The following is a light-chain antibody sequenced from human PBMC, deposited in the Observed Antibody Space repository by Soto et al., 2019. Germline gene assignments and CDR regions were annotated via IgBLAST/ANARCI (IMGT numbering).Light chain of an antibody. V-gene: IGLV2-14*01. J-gene: IGLJ1*01. Sequence: QSVLTQPASVSGSPGQSVAISCTGTSSDVAAYNFVSWYQQHPGKAPKLMVFDVSNRPSGVSDRFSGSKSGNTASLTISGLQAEDEADYSCSSYKRGWNYVFGTGTKVNV. CDR3: SSYKRGWNYV. CDR1: SSDVAAYNF. CDR2: DVS.